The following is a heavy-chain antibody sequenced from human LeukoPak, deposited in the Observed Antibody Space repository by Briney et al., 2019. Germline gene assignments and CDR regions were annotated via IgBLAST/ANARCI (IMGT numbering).Heavy chain of an antibody. CDR1: GXSISSSSYY. Sequence: SETLSLTCTVSGXSISSSSYYWGWIRQPPGKGLEWIGCMYNSGTTNYNPSLKSRVTISVDTSKNQFSLNLSSVTAADTAVYYCARDRFPVYWGQGTLVTVSS. CDR2: MYNSGTT. CDR3: ARDRFPVY. V-gene: IGHV4-61*01. J-gene: IGHJ4*02.